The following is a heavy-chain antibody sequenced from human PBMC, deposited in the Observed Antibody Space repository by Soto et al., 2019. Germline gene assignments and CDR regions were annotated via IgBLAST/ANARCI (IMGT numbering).Heavy chain of an antibody. CDR3: ARMVGYYDSSGYFDY. V-gene: IGHV4-38-2*01. D-gene: IGHD3-22*01. J-gene: IGHJ4*02. Sequence: SETLSLTCAVSGYSISSGYYWGWIRQPPGKGLEWIESIYHSGSTYYNPSLRSRVTISVDTSKNQFSLKLSSVTAADTAVYYCARMVGYYDSSGYFDYWGQGTLVTVSS. CDR1: GYSISSGYY. CDR2: IYHSGST.